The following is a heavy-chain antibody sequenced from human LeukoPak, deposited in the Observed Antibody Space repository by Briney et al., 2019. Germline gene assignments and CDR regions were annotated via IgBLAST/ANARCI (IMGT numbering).Heavy chain of an antibody. CDR2: IYSSGST. Sequence: SETLSLTCNVSGDSITSTYYWGWIRQPPGKGLEWIGNIYSSGSTYYNASLQSRVTISIDTSKNQFSLRLNSVTAADTAMYYCAKSGGYGLIDYWGQGTRVTVSS. CDR3: AKSGGYGLIDY. J-gene: IGHJ4*02. D-gene: IGHD1-26*01. CDR1: GDSITSTYY. V-gene: IGHV4-39*01.